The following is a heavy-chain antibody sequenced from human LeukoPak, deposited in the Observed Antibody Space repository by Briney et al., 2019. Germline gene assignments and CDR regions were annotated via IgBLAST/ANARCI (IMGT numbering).Heavy chain of an antibody. J-gene: IGHJ6*03. Sequence: GRSLRLSCAASGFTFDDYAMHWVRQAPGKGLEWVSLISWDGGSTYYADSVKGRFTISRDNSKNSLYLQMNSLRAEDTALYYCAKDIWSRFGEFNLAYYMDVWGKGTTVTVSS. V-gene: IGHV3-43D*03. D-gene: IGHD3-10*01. CDR2: ISWDGGST. CDR3: AKDIWSRFGEFNLAYYMDV. CDR1: GFTFDDYA.